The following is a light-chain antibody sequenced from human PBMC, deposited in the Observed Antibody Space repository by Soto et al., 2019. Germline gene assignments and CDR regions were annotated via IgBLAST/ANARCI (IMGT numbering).Light chain of an antibody. V-gene: IGKV3-15*01. CDR3: QQCDNWPWT. CDR2: GAS. CDR1: KSVTSN. Sequence: EIVMTQSPATLSVSPGERATLSCRASKSVTSNLAWYQQKPGQAPRLLIYGASTRATDIPARFSGSGSGTEFTLIISSLQSEDFAVYYCQQCDNWPWTFGQGTKVEIK. J-gene: IGKJ1*01.